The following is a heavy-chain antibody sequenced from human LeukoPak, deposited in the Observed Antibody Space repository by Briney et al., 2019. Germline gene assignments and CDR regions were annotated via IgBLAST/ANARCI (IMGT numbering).Heavy chain of an antibody. CDR3: ARPGWYYDSSGYPIGGYFDY. J-gene: IGHJ4*02. Sequence: GEALNISCKGSGYSFTSYWIGWVRQMPGKGLEWMGIIYPGDSDTRYSPSFQGQVTISADKSISTAYLQWSSLKASDTAMYYCARPGWYYDSSGYPIGGYFDYWGQGTLVTVSS. V-gene: IGHV5-51*01. D-gene: IGHD3-22*01. CDR2: IYPGDSDT. CDR1: GYSFTSYW.